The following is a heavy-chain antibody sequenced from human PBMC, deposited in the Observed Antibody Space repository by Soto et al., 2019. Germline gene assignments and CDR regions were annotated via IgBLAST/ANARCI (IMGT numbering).Heavy chain of an antibody. CDR1: GGTFSSYA. V-gene: IGHV1-69*06. D-gene: IGHD3-3*01. CDR2: IIPIFGTA. Sequence: SVKVSCKASGGTFSSYAISWVRQAPGQGLEWMGGIIPIFGTANYAQKFQGRVTITADKSTSTAYMELSSLRSEDTAVYYCARGEKLRFLTERSYYGMDVWGQGTTVTVS. J-gene: IGHJ6*02. CDR3: ARGEKLRFLTERSYYGMDV.